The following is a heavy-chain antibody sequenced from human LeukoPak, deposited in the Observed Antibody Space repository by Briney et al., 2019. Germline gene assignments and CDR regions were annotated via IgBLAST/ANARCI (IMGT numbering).Heavy chain of an antibody. CDR2: IYTSGST. D-gene: IGHD6-13*01. V-gene: IGHV4-61*02. J-gene: IGHJ5*02. CDR1: GGSISSGSYY. CDR3: ARKRRWSSSSGVNWFDP. Sequence: SETLSLTCTVSGGSISSGSYYWSWIRQPAGKGLEWIGRIYTSGSTNYNPSLKSRVTISVDTSKNQFSLKLSSVTAADTAVSYCARKRRWSSSSGVNWFDPWGQETLVTVPS.